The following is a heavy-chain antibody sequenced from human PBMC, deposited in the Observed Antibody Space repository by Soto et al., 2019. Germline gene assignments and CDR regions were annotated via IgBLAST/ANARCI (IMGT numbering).Heavy chain of an antibody. D-gene: IGHD5-18*01. CDR3: AKGLRGNTPYYFDY. Sequence: VGSLRLSCAASGFPFSSYCMHWVRKDPGKGLEWVAVISYDGSNKYYADSVKGRSTISRDNSKNTLYLQMNSLRAEDTAVYYCAKGLRGNTPYYFDYWGQGTLVTVSS. J-gene: IGHJ4*02. CDR1: GFPFSSYC. CDR2: ISYDGSNK. V-gene: IGHV3-30*18.